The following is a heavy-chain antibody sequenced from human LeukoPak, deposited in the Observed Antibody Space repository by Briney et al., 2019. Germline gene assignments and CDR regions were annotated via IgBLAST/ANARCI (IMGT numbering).Heavy chain of an antibody. CDR1: GFNFYGFN. D-gene: IGHD2-15*01. CDR2: TDRAGSGT. V-gene: IGHV3-7*01. CDR3: VTEYWYRVDY. Sequence: PGGSLSLSCAASGFNFYGFNMAWVRQAPGRGLEWVATTDRAGSGTEYMHSVRGRFTISRDNTKNLIHLQMNSLSAEDTAVYFCVTEYWYRVDYWGQGILVTVPS. J-gene: IGHJ4*02.